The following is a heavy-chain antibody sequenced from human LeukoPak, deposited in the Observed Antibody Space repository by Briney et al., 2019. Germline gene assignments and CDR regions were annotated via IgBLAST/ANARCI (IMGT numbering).Heavy chain of an antibody. CDR1: GFTFSNAW. V-gene: IGHV3-53*01. J-gene: IGHJ6*02. D-gene: IGHD3-10*01. Sequence: GGSLRLSCAASGFTFSNAWMSWVRQAPGKGLEWVSVIYSGGSTYYADSVKGRFTISRDNSKNTLYLQMNSLRAEDTAVYYCARDYGSGSYCLDVWGQGTTVTVSS. CDR3: ARDYGSGSYCLDV. CDR2: IYSGGST.